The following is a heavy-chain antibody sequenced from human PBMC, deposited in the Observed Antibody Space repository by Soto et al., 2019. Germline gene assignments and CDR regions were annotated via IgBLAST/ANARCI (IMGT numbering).Heavy chain of an antibody. J-gene: IGHJ6*02. CDR2: IYSNGDT. CDR1: SDSMNSGGYY. V-gene: IGHV4-31*03. CDR3: ARRGGSSSVYYYYAMDV. D-gene: IGHD6-6*01. Sequence: QVQLQESGPGLVKPSQTLSLTCSVSSDSMNSGGYYWSWIRQHPGKGLEWIGYIYSNGDTYYNPYLKSRVTISVDTSKNQFSLNLTSVTAADTAVYYCARRGGSSSVYYYYAMDVWGQGPTVTVAS.